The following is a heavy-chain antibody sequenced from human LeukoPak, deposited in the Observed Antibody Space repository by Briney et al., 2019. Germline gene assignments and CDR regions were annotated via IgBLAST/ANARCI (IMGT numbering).Heavy chain of an antibody. CDR3: ARSQEYDILTGYYDY. J-gene: IGHJ4*02. V-gene: IGHV4-59*08. Sequence: SETLSLTCTVSGGSISSYYWSWIRQPPGKGLEWIGYIYYSGSTNYNPSLKSRVTISVDTSKNQFSLKLSSVIAADTAVYYCARSQEYDILTGYYDYWGQGTLVTVSS. CDR1: GGSISSYY. D-gene: IGHD3-9*01. CDR2: IYYSGST.